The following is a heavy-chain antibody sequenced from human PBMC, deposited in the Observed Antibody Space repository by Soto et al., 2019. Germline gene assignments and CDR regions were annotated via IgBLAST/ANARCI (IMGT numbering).Heavy chain of an antibody. CDR2: IYTSGST. CDR3: ARAGGYYYGSGSSNRNYYYYGMDV. V-gene: IGHV4-4*07. D-gene: IGHD3-10*01. Sequence: QVQLQESGPGLVKPSETLSLTCTVSGGSISSYYWSWIRQPAGKGLEWIGRIYTSGSTNYNPSLKRRVTMSVDTSKNQFSLKLSSVTAAGTAVYYCARAGGYYYGSGSSNRNYYYYGMDVWGQGTTVTVSS. J-gene: IGHJ6*02. CDR1: GGSISSYY.